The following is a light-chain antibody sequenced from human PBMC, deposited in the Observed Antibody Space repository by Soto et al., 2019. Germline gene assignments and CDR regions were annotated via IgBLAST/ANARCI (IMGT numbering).Light chain of an antibody. CDR1: QSIGVY. CDR2: GAS. J-gene: IGKJ3*01. Sequence: DIQMTQSPSSLSASVGERVTITCRASQSIGVYLNWFQQKPGKAPELVIYGASSLPSGVPPRFRGGGSGTDFTLTISSLQHEDFATYYCQESVSSRGTFGPGTTVDIK. V-gene: IGKV1-39*01. CDR3: QESVSSRGT.